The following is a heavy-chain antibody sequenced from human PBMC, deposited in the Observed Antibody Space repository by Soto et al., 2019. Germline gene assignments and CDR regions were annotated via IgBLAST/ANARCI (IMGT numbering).Heavy chain of an antibody. CDR2: IIPILGIA. D-gene: IGHD2-15*01. J-gene: IGHJ3*02. Sequence: QVQLVQSGAEVKKPGSSVKVSCKASGGTFSSYTIGWVRQAPGQGLEWMGRIIPILGIANYAQKFQGRVTITADKSTSTAYMELSSLRSEDTAVYYCARGYCSGGSCAVDAFDIWGQGTMVTVSS. CDR1: GGTFSSYT. CDR3: ARGYCSGGSCAVDAFDI. V-gene: IGHV1-69*02.